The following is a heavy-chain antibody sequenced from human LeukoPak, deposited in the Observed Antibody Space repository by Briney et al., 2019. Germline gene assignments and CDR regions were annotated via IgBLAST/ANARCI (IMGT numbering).Heavy chain of an antibody. CDR2: IYHSGST. V-gene: IGHV4-38-2*02. CDR3: ARGSYDILTGYPYYFDY. J-gene: IGHJ4*02. CDR1: GYSISSGYY. D-gene: IGHD3-9*01. Sequence: SETLSLTCTVSGYSISSGYYWGWIRQPPGKGLEWIGSIYHSGSTYYNPSLKSRVTISVDTSKNQFSLKLSSVTVADTAVYYCARGSYDILTGYPYYFDYWGQGTLVTVSS.